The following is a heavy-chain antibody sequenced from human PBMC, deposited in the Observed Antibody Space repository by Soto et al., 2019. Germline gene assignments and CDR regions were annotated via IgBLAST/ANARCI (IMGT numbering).Heavy chain of an antibody. J-gene: IGHJ5*02. CDR2: ISYDGSNK. Sequence: QVQLVESGGGVVQPGRSLRLSCAASGFTFSSYGMHWVRQAPGKGLECVAVISYDGSNKYYADSVKGRFTISRDNSKNTLYLQMNSLRAEDTAVYYCAKDLDGSGSSNWFDPWGQGTLVTVSS. V-gene: IGHV3-30*18. CDR3: AKDLDGSGSSNWFDP. D-gene: IGHD3-10*01. CDR1: GFTFSSYG.